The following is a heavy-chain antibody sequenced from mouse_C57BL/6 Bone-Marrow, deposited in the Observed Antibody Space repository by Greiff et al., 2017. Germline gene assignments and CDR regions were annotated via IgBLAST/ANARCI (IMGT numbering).Heavy chain of an antibody. CDR1: EYEFPSHD. D-gene: IGHD4-1*01. Sequence: EVKLMESGGGLVQPGASLKLSCESNEYEFPSHDMSWVRKTPEKRLELVGAINSDGGSTYYTDTMERRFIIARDNTKKTLYLQMSSLRSEDTALYYCEGLGRVDYWGQGTTLTVSA. V-gene: IGHV5-2*01. CDR3: EGLGRVDY. J-gene: IGHJ2*01. CDR2: INSDGGST.